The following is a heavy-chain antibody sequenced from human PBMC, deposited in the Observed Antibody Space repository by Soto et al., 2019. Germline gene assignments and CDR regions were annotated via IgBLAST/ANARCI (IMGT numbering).Heavy chain of an antibody. CDR3: AILDYYDSSGYSLGPEY. CDR1: GGTLNTYT. J-gene: IGHJ4*02. CDR2: IIPSVDMA. V-gene: IGHV1-69*02. D-gene: IGHD3-22*01. Sequence: SVKVSCKASGGTLNTYTINWVRHAPGRGLEWMGRIIPSVDMANYARKFQDRVTISADKSTSTAYLELSSLRSEDTAVYYCAILDYYDSSGYSLGPEYWGQGSLVTVSS.